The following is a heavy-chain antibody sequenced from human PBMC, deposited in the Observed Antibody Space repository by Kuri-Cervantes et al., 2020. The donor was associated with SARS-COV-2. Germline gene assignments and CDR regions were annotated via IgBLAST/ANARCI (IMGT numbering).Heavy chain of an antibody. D-gene: IGHD1-26*01. CDR2: ISFDESDK. CDR1: GFTFSTYR. J-gene: IGHJ5*02. CDR3: ARDISRELPPSGGFDP. V-gene: IGHV3-30*03. Sequence: GGSLRLSCAASGFTFSTYRMHWVRQAPGKGLEWVSVISFDESDKYYADSVKGRFTISRDNSKNTLYLQMNSLRAEDTAVYYCARDISRELPPSGGFDPWGQGTLVTVSS.